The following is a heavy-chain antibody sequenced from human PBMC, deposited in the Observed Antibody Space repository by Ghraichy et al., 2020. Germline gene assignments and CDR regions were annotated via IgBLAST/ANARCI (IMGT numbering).Heavy chain of an antibody. J-gene: IGHJ4*02. Sequence: GGSLRLSCAASGFTFSSYAMSWVRQAPGKGLEWVSAISGSGGSAFYADSVKGRFTISRDNSKNTVYLQMNSLRAEDTAVYYCTKHKIDSGYDHHFDYWGQGTPVAVSS. CDR1: GFTFSSYA. V-gene: IGHV3-23*01. CDR2: ISGSGGSA. CDR3: TKHKIDSGYDHHFDY. D-gene: IGHD5-12*01.